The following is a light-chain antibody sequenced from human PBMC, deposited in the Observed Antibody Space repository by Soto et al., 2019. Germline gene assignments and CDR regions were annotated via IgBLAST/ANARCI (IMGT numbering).Light chain of an antibody. CDR2: VNS. V-gene: IGLV1-40*01. J-gene: IGLJ1*01. CDR3: QSYDSSLTGYV. CDR1: SSNIGAGYD. Sequence: QSVLTQPPSVSGAPGQRVTISCTGSSSNIGAGYDVHWYQQLPGTAPKLLIYVNSNRPSGVPDRFSGSKSGTSASLAITGLQAEEEADYYCQSYDSSLTGYVFGTGTQLTVL.